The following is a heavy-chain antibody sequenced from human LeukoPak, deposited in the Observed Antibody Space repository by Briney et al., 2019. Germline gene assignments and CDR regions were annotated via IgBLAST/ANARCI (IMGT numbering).Heavy chain of an antibody. V-gene: IGHV3-23*01. D-gene: IGHD1-26*01. Sequence: QPGGSLRLSCAASGFTFSTYGMSWVRQAPGKGLEWVSAISGSDASSTYYADSVKGRFTISRDNFKNTLYLQMNSLRAEDTAVYYCAKIAETSGSYGQGYDYWGQGTLVTVSS. CDR1: GFTFSTYG. CDR2: ISGSDASST. CDR3: AKIAETSGSYGQGYDY. J-gene: IGHJ4*02.